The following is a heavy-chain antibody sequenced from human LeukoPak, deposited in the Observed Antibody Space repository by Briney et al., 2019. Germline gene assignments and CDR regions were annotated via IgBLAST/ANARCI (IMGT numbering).Heavy chain of an antibody. CDR3: ARXVPMVXGVXGDI. D-gene: IGHD3-10*01. Sequence: PSETLSLTCTVSGGSISSYYWSWIRQPPGKGLEWIGYIYYSGSTNFNPSLKSRVTISVDTSKNQFSLKLSSVTAADTAVYYCARXVPMVXGVXGDIWGXXTXVXVSS. CDR1: GGSISSYY. CDR2: IYYSGST. V-gene: IGHV4-59*01. J-gene: IGHJ3*02.